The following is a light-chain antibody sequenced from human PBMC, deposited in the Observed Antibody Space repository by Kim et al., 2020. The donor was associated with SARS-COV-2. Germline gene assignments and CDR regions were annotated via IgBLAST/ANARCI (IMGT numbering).Light chain of an antibody. J-gene: IGKJ5*01. CDR2: GAS. V-gene: IGKV3-20*01. CDR1: ETGGNKF. Sequence: EFVLTQSPGPLSLSPGETATLSCRASETGGNKFLAWYQQRPGQAPRLLMFGASNRATGIPDRFTGSASGTDFTLTINRLEPEDFAMYYCHHYGSSPVTFGQGTRLEIK. CDR3: HHYGSSPVT.